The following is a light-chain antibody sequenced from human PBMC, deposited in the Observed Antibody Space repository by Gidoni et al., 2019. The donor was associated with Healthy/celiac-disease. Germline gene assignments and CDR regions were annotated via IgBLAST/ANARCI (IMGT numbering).Light chain of an antibody. CDR3: QVWDSSSDHLVV. J-gene: IGLJ2*01. CDR2: ADS. CDR1: NIGSKS. Sequence: SYVLTQPPSVAVAPGQTARITCGGNNIGSKSVHWYQQKPGQAPVLVVYADSDRPSGIPERFSGSNSGNTATLTISRVEAGDEADYYCQVWDSSSDHLVVFGGGTKLTVL. V-gene: IGLV3-21*02.